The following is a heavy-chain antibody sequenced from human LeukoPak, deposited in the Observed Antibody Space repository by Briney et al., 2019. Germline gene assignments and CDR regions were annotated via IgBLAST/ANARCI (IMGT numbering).Heavy chain of an antibody. J-gene: IGHJ6*02. CDR1: GFTFSSYS. CDR3: ASIELGSSYPPRPYYGMDV. D-gene: IGHD2-8*01. V-gene: IGHV3-21*01. Sequence: GGSLRLSCAASGFTFSSYSMNWVRQAPGKGPEWVSSISSSSSYIYYADSVKGRFTISRDNAKNSLCLQMNSLRAEDTAVYYCASIELGSSYPPRPYYGMDVWGQGTTVTVSS. CDR2: ISSSSSYI.